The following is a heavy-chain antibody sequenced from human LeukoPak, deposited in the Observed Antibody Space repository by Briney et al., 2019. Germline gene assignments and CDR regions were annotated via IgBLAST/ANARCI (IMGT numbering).Heavy chain of an antibody. D-gene: IGHD2/OR15-2a*01. Sequence: PGGSLRLSCAASGLPFSSYSMHWVRQAPGKGLEWVSSISRCSRYIYYADSVKGRFTISRDNAKNSLYLQMNSLRAEDTAVYYCVRRIDYFDYWGQGTLVTVSS. CDR2: ISRCSRYI. CDR1: GLPFSSYS. V-gene: IGHV3-21*01. CDR3: VRRIDYFDY. J-gene: IGHJ4*02.